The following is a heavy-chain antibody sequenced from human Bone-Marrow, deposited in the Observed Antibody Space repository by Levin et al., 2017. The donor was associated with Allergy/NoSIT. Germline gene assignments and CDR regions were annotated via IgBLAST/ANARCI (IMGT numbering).Heavy chain of an antibody. CDR3: ARIGYCSGGSCYSGRFDY. D-gene: IGHD2-15*01. Sequence: GESLKISCAASGFTFSSYAMHWVRQAPGKGLEWVAVISYDGSNKYYADSVKGRFTISRDNSKNTLYLQMNSLRAEDTAVYYCARIGYCSGGSCYSGRFDYWGQGTLVTVSS. CDR2: ISYDGSNK. J-gene: IGHJ4*02. CDR1: GFTFSSYA. V-gene: IGHV3-30-3*01.